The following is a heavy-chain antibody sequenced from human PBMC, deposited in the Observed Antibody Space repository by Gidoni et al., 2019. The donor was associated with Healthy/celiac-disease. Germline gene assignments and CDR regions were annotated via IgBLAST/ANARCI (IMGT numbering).Heavy chain of an antibody. Sequence: QVQLVQSGAEVKKPGASVKVSCKVSGYTLTEFSMHWVRQAPGKGLEWMGGFDPEDGETIYAQKFQGRVTMTEDTSTDTAYMELSSLRSEDTAVYYCATAWLRTSWLRGVMGPYYNWFDPWGQGTLVTVSS. CDR1: GYTLTEFS. CDR3: ATAWLRTSWLRGVMGPYYNWFDP. CDR2: FDPEDGET. D-gene: IGHD3-16*01. J-gene: IGHJ5*02. V-gene: IGHV1-24*01.